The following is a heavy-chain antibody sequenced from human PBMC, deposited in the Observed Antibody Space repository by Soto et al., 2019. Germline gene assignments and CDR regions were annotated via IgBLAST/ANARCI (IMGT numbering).Heavy chain of an antibody. CDR2: LYYGGST. J-gene: IGHJ6*02. CDR3: ARASREFSSSGGLDV. Sequence: QVQLQESGPGLVKPSETLSLTCTVSGGSVNTDNYYWTWIRQPPGRRLEWIGSLYYGGSTNCNPALQSRVTISVDTSENQFSLNLCSVPAADTAVYFCARASREFSSSGGLDVWGQGTTVAVSS. D-gene: IGHD3-10*01. CDR1: GGSVNTDNYY. V-gene: IGHV4-61*01.